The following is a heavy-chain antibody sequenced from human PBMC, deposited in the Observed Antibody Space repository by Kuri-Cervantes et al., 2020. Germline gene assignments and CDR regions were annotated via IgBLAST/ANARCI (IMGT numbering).Heavy chain of an antibody. V-gene: IGHV4-39*07. Sequence: SETLSLTCTVSGGSISSSSYYWGWIRQPPGKGLEWIGSIYYSGSTYYNPSLKSRVTISVDTSKNQFSLKLSSVTAADTAVYYCARTVDSSGYYFNWFDPWGQGTLVTVSS. CDR3: ARTVDSSGYYFNWFDP. J-gene: IGHJ5*02. D-gene: IGHD3-22*01. CDR2: IYYSGST. CDR1: GGSISSSSYY.